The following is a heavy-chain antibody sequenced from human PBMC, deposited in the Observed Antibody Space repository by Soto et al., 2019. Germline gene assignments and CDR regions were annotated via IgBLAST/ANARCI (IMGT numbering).Heavy chain of an antibody. D-gene: IGHD2-8*01. CDR2: IIGSGGTA. V-gene: IGHV3-23*01. CDR3: ATVPLTPVWYFDY. J-gene: IGHJ4*02. Sequence: EVQVSESGGGLVQPGGSLRLSCVASGVTFSKYPMTWVRQVPGKGLEWVSGIIGSGGTAYYADSVKGRFTNSRDNSRTMLYLQMASLSDDGTALYDCATVPLTPVWYFDYWGQGTLVNVSS. CDR1: GVTFSKYP.